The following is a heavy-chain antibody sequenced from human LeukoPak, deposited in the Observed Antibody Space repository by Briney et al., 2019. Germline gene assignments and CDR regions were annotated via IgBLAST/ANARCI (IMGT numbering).Heavy chain of an antibody. CDR3: ARDDSSGFDY. D-gene: IGHD3-22*01. CDR1: GGSISSYY. J-gene: IGHJ4*02. Sequence: ASETLSLTCTVSGGSISSYYWSWIRQPPGKGLEWIGYIYYSGSTNYNPSLKSRVTISVDTSKNQFSLKLSSVTAADTAAYYCARDDSSGFDYWGQGTLVTVSS. V-gene: IGHV4-59*01. CDR2: IYYSGST.